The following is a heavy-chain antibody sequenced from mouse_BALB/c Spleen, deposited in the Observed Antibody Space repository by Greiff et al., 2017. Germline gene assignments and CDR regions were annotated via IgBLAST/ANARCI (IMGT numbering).Heavy chain of an antibody. Sequence: EVKLVESGPELVKPGASVKMSCKASGYTFTSYVMHWVKQKPGQGLEWIGYINSYNDGTKYNEKFKGKATLTSDKSSSTAYMELSSLTSEDSAVYYCARRETTLGFDYWGQGTTLTVSS. J-gene: IGHJ2*01. CDR3: ARRETTLGFDY. V-gene: IGHV1-14*01. CDR2: INSYNDGT. CDR1: GYTFTSYV. D-gene: IGHD1-1*01.